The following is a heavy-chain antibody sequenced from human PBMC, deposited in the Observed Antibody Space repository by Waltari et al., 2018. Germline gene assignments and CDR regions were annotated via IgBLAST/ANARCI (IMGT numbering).Heavy chain of an antibody. CDR3: ARMGYCTNGVCYRLFDP. Sequence: QLQLQESGPGLVKPSETLSLTCTVSGGSISSSSYYWGWIRPPPGKGLEWIGSIYYSGSTYYNPSLKSRVTISVDTSKNQFSLKLSSVTAADTAVYYCARMGYCTNGVCYRLFDPWGQGTLVTVSS. J-gene: IGHJ5*02. CDR1: GGSISSSSYY. CDR2: IYYSGST. D-gene: IGHD2-8*01. V-gene: IGHV4-39*07.